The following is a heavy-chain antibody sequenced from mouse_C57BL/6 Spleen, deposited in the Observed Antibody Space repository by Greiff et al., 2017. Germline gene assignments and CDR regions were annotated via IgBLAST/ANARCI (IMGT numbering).Heavy chain of an antibody. Sequence: VQLQQSGPELVKPGASVKISCKASGYSFTGYYMNWVKQSPEKSLEWIGEINPSTGGTTYNQKFKAKATLTVDKSSSTAYMQLKSLTSEDSAVYYCARGRGLLAYWGQGTLVTVSA. CDR2: INPSTGGT. J-gene: IGHJ3*01. CDR1: GYSFTGYY. V-gene: IGHV1-42*01. CDR3: ARGRGLLAY. D-gene: IGHD1-1*01.